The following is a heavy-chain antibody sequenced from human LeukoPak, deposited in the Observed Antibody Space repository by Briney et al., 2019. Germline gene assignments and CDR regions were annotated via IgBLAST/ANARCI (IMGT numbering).Heavy chain of an antibody. J-gene: IGHJ4*02. V-gene: IGHV1-46*01. CDR2: INPSGGST. CDR3: AREDCSGGSCYTLVDY. CDR1: GYTFTSYY. D-gene: IGHD2-15*01. Sequence: ASVKVSCKASGYTFTSYYMHWVRQAPGQGLEWMGIINPSGGSTSYAQKFQGRVTMTTDTSTSTAYMELRSLRSDDTAVYYCAREDCSGGSCYTLVDYWGQGTLVTVSS.